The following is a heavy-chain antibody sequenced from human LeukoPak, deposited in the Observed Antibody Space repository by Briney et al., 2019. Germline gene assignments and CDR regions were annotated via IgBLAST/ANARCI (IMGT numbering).Heavy chain of an antibody. CDR3: AIPAAIGAAAGPSYFDY. V-gene: IGHV1-69*10. D-gene: IGHD2-2*02. J-gene: IGHJ4*02. Sequence: SVKVSCKASGGTFISYAISWVRQAPGQGLEWMGGIIPIFGIANYAQKFQGRVTITADKSTSTAYMELSSLRSEDTAVYYCAIPAAIGAAAGPSYFDYWGQGTLVTVSS. CDR2: IIPIFGIA. CDR1: GGTFISYA.